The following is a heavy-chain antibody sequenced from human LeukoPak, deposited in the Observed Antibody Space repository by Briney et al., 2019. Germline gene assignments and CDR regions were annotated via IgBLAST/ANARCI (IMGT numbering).Heavy chain of an antibody. V-gene: IGHV3-53*01. CDR1: GFTVNTNY. D-gene: IGHD6-13*01. CDR3: ARGSVQLGAAGLFEY. J-gene: IGHJ4*02. CDR2: LYGGGTT. Sequence: GGSLRLSCAASGFTVNTNYMSWVRQAPGKGLEGVSVLYGGGTTFYADSVKGRFTISRDNSKNTQYFQMNSLRVEDTAVYYCARGSVQLGAAGLFEYWGQGTLVTVSS.